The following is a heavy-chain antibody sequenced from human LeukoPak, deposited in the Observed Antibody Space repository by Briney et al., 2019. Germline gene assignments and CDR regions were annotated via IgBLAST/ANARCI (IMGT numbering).Heavy chain of an antibody. CDR1: GFTFSSYA. D-gene: IGHD3-3*01. Sequence: PGGSLGLSCAASGFTFSSYAMHWVRQAPGKGLEYVSAISSNGGSTYYANSVKGRFTISRDNSKNTLYLQMGSLRAKDMAVYYCASGYDFWSGYPSFDYWGQGTLVTVSS. V-gene: IGHV3-64*01. J-gene: IGHJ4*02. CDR3: ASGYDFWSGYPSFDY. CDR2: ISSNGGST.